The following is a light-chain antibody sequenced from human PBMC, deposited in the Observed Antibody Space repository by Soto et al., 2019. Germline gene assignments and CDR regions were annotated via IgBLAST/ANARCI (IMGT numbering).Light chain of an antibody. CDR2: GVS. CDR3: QQYDGSIS. Sequence: EIVLTQSPGTLSLSPGERGSLSCRASQAVSNNYLVWYQQKPGQAPRLLIYGVSIRTTGIPDMFSGSGSGKDFTITISGLEPEDSGVYFCQQYDGSISFGGGSRVEIK. J-gene: IGKJ4*01. CDR1: QAVSNNY. V-gene: IGKV3-20*01.